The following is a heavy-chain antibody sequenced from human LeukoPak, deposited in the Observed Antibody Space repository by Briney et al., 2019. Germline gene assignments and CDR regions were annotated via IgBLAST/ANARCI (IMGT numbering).Heavy chain of an antibody. CDR3: ARDRYYDFWSGTPFDY. Sequence: SETLSLTCAVYGGSLSGHNWNWIRQPPGKGLEWIGEINQSGSTNYNPSLKSRVTISVDTSKNQFSLKLSSVTAADTAVYYCARDRYYDFWSGTPFDYWGQGTLVTVSS. V-gene: IGHV4-34*01. J-gene: IGHJ4*02. D-gene: IGHD3-3*01. CDR1: GGSLSGHN. CDR2: INQSGST.